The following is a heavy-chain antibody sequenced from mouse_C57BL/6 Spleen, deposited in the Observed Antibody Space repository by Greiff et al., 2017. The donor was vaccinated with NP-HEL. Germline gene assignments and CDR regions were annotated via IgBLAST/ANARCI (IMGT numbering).Heavy chain of an antibody. CDR1: GFSLTSYA. Sequence: VQLVESGPGLVAPSQSLSITCTVSGFSLTSYAISWVRQPPGKGLEWLGVIWSGGSTDYNAAFISRLSISKDNSKSQVFFKMNSLQADDTAIYYCARNGDGDWYFDVWGTGTTVTVSS. CDR2: IWSGGST. V-gene: IGHV2-2*01. J-gene: IGHJ1*03. D-gene: IGHD3-3*01. CDR3: ARNGDGDWYFDV.